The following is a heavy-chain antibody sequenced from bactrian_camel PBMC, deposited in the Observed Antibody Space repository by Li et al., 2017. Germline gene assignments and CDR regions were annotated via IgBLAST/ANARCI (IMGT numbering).Heavy chain of an antibody. J-gene: IGHJ4*01. V-gene: IGHV3S53*01. D-gene: IGHD4*01. CDR2: IASDGST. CDR1: GYTYS. Sequence: QVQLVESGGGSVQAGGSLSLSCTASGYTYSMGWFRQAPGKEREGVATIASDGSTAYTDSVKGRFTIFKNRAKNTMYLQMNSLKTEDTAVYRCQPYGRSYVDYNCRAGLGQGTQVTVS.